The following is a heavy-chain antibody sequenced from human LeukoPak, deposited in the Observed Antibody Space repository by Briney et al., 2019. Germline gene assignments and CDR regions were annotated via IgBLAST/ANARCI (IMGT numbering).Heavy chain of an antibody. V-gene: IGHV4-4*02. D-gene: IGHD5-12*01. CDR3: WHSGYESGLDY. J-gene: IGHJ4*02. CDR2: IYHSGSI. CDR1: GVSITSGNW. Sequence: PSETLSLTCGVSGVSITSGNWWSWVRQPPGKGLEWIGEIYHSGSINYNPSLKSRVTIPVDKSKNQFSLKLNSVTAADTAVYYCWHSGYESGLDYWGQGTLVTVSS.